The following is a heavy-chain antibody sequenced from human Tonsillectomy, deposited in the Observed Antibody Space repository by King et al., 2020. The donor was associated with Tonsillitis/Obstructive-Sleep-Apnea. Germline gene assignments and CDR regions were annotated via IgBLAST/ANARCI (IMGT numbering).Heavy chain of an antibody. CDR3: ARVYCSSTSCYPNHEYYFDY. CDR2: IYYSGST. J-gene: IGHJ4*02. D-gene: IGHD2-2*01. CDR1: GGSISSYY. V-gene: IGHV4-59*01. Sequence: VQLQESGPGLVKPSETLSLTCTVSGGSISSYYWSWIRQPPGKGLEWIGYIYYSGSTNYNPSLKSRVTISVDTSKNQFSLKLSSVTAADTAVYYCARVYCSSTSCYPNHEYYFDYWGQGTLVTVSS.